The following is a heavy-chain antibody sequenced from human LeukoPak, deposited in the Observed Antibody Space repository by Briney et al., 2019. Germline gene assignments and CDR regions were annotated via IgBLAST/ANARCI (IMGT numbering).Heavy chain of an antibody. J-gene: IGHJ2*01. V-gene: IGHV4-59*01. Sequence: SETLSLTCTVSGGSISSYYWSWIRQPPGKGLEWIGYIYYSGSTNYNPSLKSRVTISVDTSKNQFSLKLSSVTAADTAVYYCARDAVGASQRYFDLWGRGTLVTVSS. CDR2: IYYSGST. CDR3: ARDAVGASQRYFDL. D-gene: IGHD1-26*01. CDR1: GGSISSYY.